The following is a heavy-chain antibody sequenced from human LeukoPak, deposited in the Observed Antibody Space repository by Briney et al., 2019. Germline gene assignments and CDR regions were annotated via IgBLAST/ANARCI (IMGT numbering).Heavy chain of an antibody. CDR2: ISGSGGST. D-gene: IGHD3-22*01. J-gene: IGHJ4*02. Sequence: GGSLRLSCAASGFTFSNYAMSWVRQAPGKGLEWVSAISGSGGSTYYSDSVKGRFTISRYNSKNTLYLQMNSLRAEDTAVYYCAKGYYYDSSGYYYWGVFDYWGQGTLVTVSS. CDR3: AKGYYYDSSGYYYWGVFDY. CDR1: GFTFSNYA. V-gene: IGHV3-23*01.